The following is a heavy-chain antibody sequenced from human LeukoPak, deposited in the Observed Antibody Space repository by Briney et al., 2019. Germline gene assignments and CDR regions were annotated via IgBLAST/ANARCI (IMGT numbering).Heavy chain of an antibody. Sequence: PSETLSLTCAVYGGSFSGYYWSWIRQPPGKGLEWIGEINHSGSTNYNPSLTRRVTISVVPSKNQFSLKLSSVPAADTAVYYCARGAIQRWYYFDYWGQGTLVTVSS. V-gene: IGHV4-34*01. CDR1: GGSFSGYY. CDR2: INHSGST. CDR3: ARGAIQRWYYFDY. J-gene: IGHJ4*02. D-gene: IGHD1-1*01.